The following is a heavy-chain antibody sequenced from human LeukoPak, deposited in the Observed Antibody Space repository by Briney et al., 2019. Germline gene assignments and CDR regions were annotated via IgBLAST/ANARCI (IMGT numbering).Heavy chain of an antibody. CDR2: IYNSGST. J-gene: IGHJ4*02. D-gene: IGHD6-13*01. V-gene: IGHV4-4*02. CDR3: ARGEQRLVKGFDY. Sequence: SGTLSLTCAVSGVSISNDNWWSWVRQPPGKGLEWIGEIYNSGSTNHNPSLKSRLTISVDKSKNQFSLRLSSVTAADTAVYYCARGEQRLVKGFDYWGQGTLVTVSS. CDR1: GVSISNDNW.